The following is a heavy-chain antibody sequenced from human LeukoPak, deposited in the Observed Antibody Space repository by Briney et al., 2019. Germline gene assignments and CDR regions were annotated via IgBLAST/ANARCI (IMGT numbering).Heavy chain of an antibody. J-gene: IGHJ4*02. CDR1: GLTFSSYA. Sequence: SGGSLRLSCAASGLTFSSYAMSWVRQAPGKGLEWVSSISGSGSITSYADSVKGRFTISRDNSKNTPYLQMNSLGAEDTAVYYCAKGDATWELPHDYWGQGTLVTVSS. CDR2: ISGSGSIT. D-gene: IGHD1-26*01. V-gene: IGHV3-23*01. CDR3: AKGDATWELPHDY.